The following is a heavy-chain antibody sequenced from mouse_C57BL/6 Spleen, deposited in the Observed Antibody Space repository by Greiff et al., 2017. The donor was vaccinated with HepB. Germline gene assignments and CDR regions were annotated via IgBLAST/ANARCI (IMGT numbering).Heavy chain of an antibody. CDR2: IWRGGST. CDR3: AKVPYYGSDYCYAMDY. D-gene: IGHD1-1*01. J-gene: IGHJ4*01. Sequence: QVQLKESGPGLVQPSQSLSITCTVSGFSLTSYGVHWVRQSPGKGLEWLGVIWRGGSTDYNAAFMSRLSITKDNSKSQVFFKMNSLQADDTAIYYCAKVPYYGSDYCYAMDYWGQGTSVTVSS. V-gene: IGHV2-5*01. CDR1: GFSLTSYG.